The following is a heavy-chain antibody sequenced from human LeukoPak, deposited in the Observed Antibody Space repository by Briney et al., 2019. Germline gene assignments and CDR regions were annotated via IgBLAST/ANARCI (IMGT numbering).Heavy chain of an antibody. Sequence: SETLSLTCTVSGGSISSSSYYWGWIRQPPGKGLEWIGSIYYSGSTYYNPSLKSRVTISVDTSKNQFSLKLSSVTAADTAVYYCARDPPPGEGSGSYPWGQGTLVTVSS. CDR2: IYYSGST. J-gene: IGHJ5*02. D-gene: IGHD3-10*01. V-gene: IGHV4-39*02. CDR3: ARDPPPGEGSGSYP. CDR1: GGSISSSSYY.